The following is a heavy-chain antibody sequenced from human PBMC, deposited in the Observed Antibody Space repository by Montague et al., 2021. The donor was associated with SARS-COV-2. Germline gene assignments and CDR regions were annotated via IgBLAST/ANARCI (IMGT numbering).Heavy chain of an antibody. CDR1: EFTFTNYW. CDR3: ARGAGWLLDSTPYIDF. Sequence: SLRLSCAASEFTFTNYWMHWVRQVPGKGLVWVSRVGRLGSDTTYADSVKGRFTIPRDNAKNTLYLQMNSLRAEDTAVYYCARGAGWLLDSTPYIDFWGQGTLVTVSS. D-gene: IGHD3/OR15-3a*01. CDR2: VGRLGSDT. V-gene: IGHV3-74*01. J-gene: IGHJ4*02.